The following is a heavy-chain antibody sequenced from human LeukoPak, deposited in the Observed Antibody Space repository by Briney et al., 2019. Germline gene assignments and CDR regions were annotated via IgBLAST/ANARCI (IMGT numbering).Heavy chain of an antibody. D-gene: IGHD1-1*01. J-gene: IGHJ4*02. CDR3: ARGGTFVSDY. V-gene: IGHV3-7*01. CDR1: GFTFSSYA. CDR2: IKEDGSEK. Sequence: GGSLRLSCAASGFTFSSYAMSWVRQAPGKGLEWVANIKEDGSEKYYVDSMKGRFTVSRDNAKNSLYLQMDGLRAEDTAVYYCARGGTFVSDYWGQGTLVTVSS.